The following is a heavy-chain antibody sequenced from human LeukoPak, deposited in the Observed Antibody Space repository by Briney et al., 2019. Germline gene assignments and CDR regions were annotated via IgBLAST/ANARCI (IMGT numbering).Heavy chain of an antibody. V-gene: IGHV1-2*02. CDR2: INPNSGGT. CDR3: SVATISAAFDI. CDR1: GYTFTGYY. J-gene: IGHJ3*02. D-gene: IGHD5-12*01. Sequence: ASVKVSCKASGYTFTGYYMHWVRQAPGQGLEWMGWINPNSGGTNYAQKFQGRVTMTRDMSISTAYMELSRLRSDDTAVYYCSVATISAAFDIWGQGTMVTVSS.